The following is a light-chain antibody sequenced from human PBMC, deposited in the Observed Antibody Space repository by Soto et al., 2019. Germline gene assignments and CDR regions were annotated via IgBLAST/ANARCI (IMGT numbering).Light chain of an antibody. CDR2: EVS. Sequence: QSALTQPASVSGSPGQSITISCTGTSSDVGGYSYVPWYQHHPGKAPKLMIYEVSNRPSGVSNRFSGSKSGNTASLAISGLQAEDEADYYCCSYTSSSTLYVFGTGTKVTV. CDR1: SSDVGGYSY. V-gene: IGLV2-14*01. CDR3: CSYTSSSTLYV. J-gene: IGLJ1*01.